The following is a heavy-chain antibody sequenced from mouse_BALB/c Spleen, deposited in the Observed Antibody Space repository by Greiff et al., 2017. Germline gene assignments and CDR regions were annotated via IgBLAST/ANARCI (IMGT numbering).Heavy chain of an antibody. CDR3: AREKGLRPDY. Sequence: QVHVKQSGPELVKPGASVRISCKASGYTFTSYYIHWVKQRPGQGLEWIGWIYPGNVNTKYNEKFKGKATLTADKSSSTAYMQLSSLTSEDSAVYFCAREKGLRPDYWGQGTTLTVSS. D-gene: IGHD2-2*01. CDR1: GYTFTSYY. CDR2: IYPGNVNT. J-gene: IGHJ2*01. V-gene: IGHV1S56*01.